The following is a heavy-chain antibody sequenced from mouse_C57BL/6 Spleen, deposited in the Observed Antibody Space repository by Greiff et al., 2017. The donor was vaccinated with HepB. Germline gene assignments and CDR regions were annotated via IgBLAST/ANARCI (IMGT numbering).Heavy chain of an antibody. J-gene: IGHJ3*01. V-gene: IGHV1-50*01. Sequence: QVQLQQPGAELVKPGASVKLSCKASGYTFTSYWMQWVKQRPGQGLEWIGEIDPSDSYTNYNQKFKGKATLTVDTSSSTAYMQLSSLTSEDSAVYYCARRDSNYPFAYWGQGTLVTVSA. D-gene: IGHD2-5*01. CDR2: IDPSDSYT. CDR3: ARRDSNYPFAY. CDR1: GYTFTSYW.